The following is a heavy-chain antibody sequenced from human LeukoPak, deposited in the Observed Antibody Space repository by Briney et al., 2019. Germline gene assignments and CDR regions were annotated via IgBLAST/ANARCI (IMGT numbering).Heavy chain of an antibody. D-gene: IGHD1-26*01. CDR2: VIPIFGTA. CDR3: ARELWEEPHDAFDI. V-gene: IGHV1-69*13. CDR1: GGTFSSYA. J-gene: IGHJ3*02. Sequence: GASVKVSCKASGGTFSSYAISWVRQAPGQGLEWMGGVIPIFGTANYAQKFQGRVTITADESTSTAYMELSSLRSEDTAVYYCARELWEEPHDAFDIWGQGTMVTVSS.